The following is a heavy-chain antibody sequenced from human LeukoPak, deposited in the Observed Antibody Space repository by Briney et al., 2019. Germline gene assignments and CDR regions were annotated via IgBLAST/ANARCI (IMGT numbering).Heavy chain of an antibody. CDR2: IYYSGST. D-gene: IGHD4-17*01. CDR1: GVSISSYY. CDR3: ARERAVTTYYYFDY. V-gene: IGHV4-59*01. Sequence: SETLSLTCTVSGVSISSYYWSWIRQPPGKGLEWIGYIYYSGSTNYNPSLKSRVTISVDTSKNQFSLKLSSVTAADTAVYYCARERAVTTYYYFDYWGQGTLVTVSS. J-gene: IGHJ4*02.